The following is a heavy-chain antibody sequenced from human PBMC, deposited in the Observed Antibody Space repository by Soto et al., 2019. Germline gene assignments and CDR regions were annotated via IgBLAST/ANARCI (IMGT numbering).Heavy chain of an antibody. J-gene: IGHJ4*02. Sequence: ASVKVSCKASGYTFTSYAMHWVRQAPGQRLEWMGWINAGNGNTKYSQKFQGRVTITRDTSASTAYMELSSLRSEDTAVYYCARVRAYDSCGYDFDYWGRGTLVTVSS. D-gene: IGHD3-22*01. V-gene: IGHV1-3*01. CDR2: INAGNGNT. CDR3: ARVRAYDSCGYDFDY. CDR1: GYTFTSYA.